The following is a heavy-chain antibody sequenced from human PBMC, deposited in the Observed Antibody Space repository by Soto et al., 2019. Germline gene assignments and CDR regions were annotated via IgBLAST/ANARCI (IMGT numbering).Heavy chain of an antibody. J-gene: IGHJ6*02. CDR2: ISGSGGST. CDR3: AKDDKGLRYFDWLFKPPLSDYGMDV. Sequence: GGSLRLSCAASGFTFSSYAMSWVRQAPGKGLEWVSAISGSGGSTYYADSVKGRFTISRDNSKNTLYLQMNSLRAEDTAVYYCAKDDKGLRYFDWLFKPPLSDYGMDVWGQGTTVTVSS. D-gene: IGHD3-9*01. CDR1: GFTFSSYA. V-gene: IGHV3-23*01.